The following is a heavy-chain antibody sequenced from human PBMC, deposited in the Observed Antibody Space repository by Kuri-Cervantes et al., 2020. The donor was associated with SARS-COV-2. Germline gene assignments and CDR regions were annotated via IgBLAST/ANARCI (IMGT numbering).Heavy chain of an antibody. CDR1: GFTFSSYW. Sequence: GGSLRLSCAASGFTFSSYWMHWVRQAPGKGLVWVSRINSDGSSTSYADSVKGRFTISRDNAKNTLYLQMNSLRAEDTAVYYCARADITGTTFYFDYWAQGTLATFPS. J-gene: IGHJ4*02. D-gene: IGHD1-7*01. V-gene: IGHV3-74*01. CDR3: ARADITGTTFYFDY. CDR2: INSDGSST.